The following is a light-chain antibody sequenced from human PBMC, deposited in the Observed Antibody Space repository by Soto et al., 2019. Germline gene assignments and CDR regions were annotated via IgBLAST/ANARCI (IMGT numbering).Light chain of an antibody. CDR1: SSNIGSNY. J-gene: IGLJ1*01. CDR3: SSYTTSNTPLPV. Sequence: QSVLTQPPSASGTPGQRVTISCSGSSSNIGSNYVYWYQQLPGTAPKLLIYSNNQRPSGVPDRFSGSKSGTSASLAISGLRSEDEADYYCSSYTTSNTPLPVFGTGTKATVL. CDR2: SNN. V-gene: IGLV1-47*02.